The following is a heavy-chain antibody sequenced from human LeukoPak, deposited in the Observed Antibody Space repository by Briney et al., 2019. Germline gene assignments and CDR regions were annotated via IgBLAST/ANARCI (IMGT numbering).Heavy chain of an antibody. V-gene: IGHV1-18*01. J-gene: IGHJ4*02. CDR3: ARDLHDTSGCSVY. CDR1: GYSFTSYA. Sequence: GASVKVSCKASGYSFTSYAISWVRQAPGQGLEWMGWINTYNGNTNYPQNLQGRVTVTTDTSTTTAYMELRSLRSDDTAVYYGARDLHDTSGCSVYWGQGTLVTVSS. CDR2: INTYNGNT. D-gene: IGHD6-19*01.